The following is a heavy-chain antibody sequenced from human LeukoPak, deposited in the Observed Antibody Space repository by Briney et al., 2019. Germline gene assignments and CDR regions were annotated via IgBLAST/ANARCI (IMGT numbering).Heavy chain of an antibody. J-gene: IGHJ4*02. CDR2: IYSSGST. Sequence: SETLSLTRTVSGASIGAFHWTWFRQPAGKTQEWIGLIYSSGSTLLNPSLKTRVAMSLDLTKNQLSLRLTSLTAADTAMYYCARKDGDYWGQGTLVTVSS. CDR1: GASIGAFH. CDR3: ARKDGDY. V-gene: IGHV4-4*07.